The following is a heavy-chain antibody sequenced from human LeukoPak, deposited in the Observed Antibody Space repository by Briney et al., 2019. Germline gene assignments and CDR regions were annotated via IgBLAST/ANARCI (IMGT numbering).Heavy chain of an antibody. V-gene: IGHV3-23*01. Sequence: GGSLRLSCVGSGFTFNTYGMTWVRQTPGKGLEWVSTISASGDSTHHADSVKGRFAISRDNSKNTLYLQMDSLRAEDTAIYYCARATTYDILTGYFDYWGQGTLVTVSS. J-gene: IGHJ4*02. CDR1: GFTFNTYG. CDR2: ISASGDST. D-gene: IGHD3-9*01. CDR3: ARATTYDILTGYFDY.